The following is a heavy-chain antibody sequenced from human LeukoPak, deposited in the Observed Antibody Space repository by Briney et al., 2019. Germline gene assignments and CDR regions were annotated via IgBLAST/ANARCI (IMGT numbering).Heavy chain of an antibody. V-gene: IGHV4-34*01. CDR2: INHSGST. Sequence: PSETLSLTCAVYGGSFSGYYWSWIRQPPGKGLEWIGEINHSGSTNYNPSLKSRVTISVDTSKNQFSLKLSSVTAADTAVYYCARGRWSGIVVVPAAPGARYNWFDPWGQGTLVSVS. CDR3: ARGRWSGIVVVPAAPGARYNWFDP. J-gene: IGHJ5*02. D-gene: IGHD2-2*01. CDR1: GGSFSGYY.